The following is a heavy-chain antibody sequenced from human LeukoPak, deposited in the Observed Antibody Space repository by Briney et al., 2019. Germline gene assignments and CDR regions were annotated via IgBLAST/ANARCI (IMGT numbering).Heavy chain of an antibody. CDR1: GFTFSSYG. CDR3: ARDPYYYDSSGYIDY. D-gene: IGHD3-22*01. J-gene: IGHJ4*02. Sequence: GRSLRLSCAASGFTFSSYGMHWVRQAPGKGLEWVAVIWYDGSNKYYADSVKGRFTISRDNSKNTLYLQTNSLRAEDTAVYYCARDPYYYDSSGYIDYWGQGTLVTVSS. V-gene: IGHV3-33*01. CDR2: IWYDGSNK.